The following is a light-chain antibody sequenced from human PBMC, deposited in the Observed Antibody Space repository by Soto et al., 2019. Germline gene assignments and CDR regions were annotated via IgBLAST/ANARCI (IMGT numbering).Light chain of an antibody. CDR3: QQYNSYSPYT. CDR1: QSISSW. V-gene: IGKV1-5*03. Sequence: DIQMTQSPSTLSASVGDRVTITCRASQSISSWLAWYQQKPGKAPKLLIYKASSLESGVPSRFXGSGSGTEFTLTISSLQPDDFATYFCQQYNSYSPYTFGQGTKLEIQ. CDR2: KAS. J-gene: IGKJ2*01.